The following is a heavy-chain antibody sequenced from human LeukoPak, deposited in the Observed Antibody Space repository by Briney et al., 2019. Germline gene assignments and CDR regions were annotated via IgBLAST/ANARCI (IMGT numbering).Heavy chain of an antibody. J-gene: IGHJ4*02. CDR1: GYRFNTYW. V-gene: IGHV5-51*01. D-gene: IGHD3-3*01. Sequence: GEPLKISCRDSGYRFNTYWIGWLRQTPGKRLEWMGSFYPDDSDARYNPSFLGRVTHLAVKSISTAYLHWNSLSPSDTAMYYCARLRGHDLDYWGQGTLVIVSS. CDR3: ARLRGHDLDY. CDR2: FYPDDSDA.